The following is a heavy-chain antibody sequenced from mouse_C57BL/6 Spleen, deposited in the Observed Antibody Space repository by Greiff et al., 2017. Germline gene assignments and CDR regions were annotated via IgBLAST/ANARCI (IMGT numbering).Heavy chain of an antibody. D-gene: IGHD1-1*01. V-gene: IGHV1-77*01. J-gene: IGHJ4*01. CDR2: IGPGSGST. CDR1: GYTFTDYY. CDR3: ASPYYGSSYIYAMDY. Sequence: QVQLQQSGAELVKPGASVKISFKASGYTFTDYYINWVKQRPGQGLEWIGKIGPGSGSTYYNEKFKGKATLTADKSSSTAYMQLSSLTSEDSAVYFCASPYYGSSYIYAMDYWGQGTSVTVSS.